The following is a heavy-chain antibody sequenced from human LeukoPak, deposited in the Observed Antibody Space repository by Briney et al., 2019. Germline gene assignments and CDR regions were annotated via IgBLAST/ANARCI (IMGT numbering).Heavy chain of an antibody. Sequence: SETLSLTCTVSGGSISSGSYYWSWIRQPAGKGLEWIGRIYTSGSTNYNPSLKSRVTISVDTSKNQFSLKLSSVTAADTAVYYCARDEVAFTNYYYYYYMDVWGQGTLVTVSS. D-gene: IGHD2-15*01. CDR1: GGSISSGSYY. CDR3: ARDEVAFTNYYYYYYMDV. J-gene: IGHJ6*03. V-gene: IGHV4-61*02. CDR2: IYTSGST.